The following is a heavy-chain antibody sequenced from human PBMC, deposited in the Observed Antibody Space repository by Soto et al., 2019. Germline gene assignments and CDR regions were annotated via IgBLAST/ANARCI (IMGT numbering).Heavy chain of an antibody. D-gene: IGHD6-13*01. V-gene: IGHV4-4*02. CDR3: ARASGYSSSWHKKQKYYFDY. J-gene: IGHJ4*02. Sequence: SETLSLTCAVSGGSISSSNWWSWVRQPPGKGLEWIGEIYHSGSTNYNPSLKSRVTISVDKSKNQFSLKLSSVTAADTAVYYCARASGYSSSWHKKQKYYFDYWGQGTLVTVSS. CDR1: GGSISSSNW. CDR2: IYHSGST.